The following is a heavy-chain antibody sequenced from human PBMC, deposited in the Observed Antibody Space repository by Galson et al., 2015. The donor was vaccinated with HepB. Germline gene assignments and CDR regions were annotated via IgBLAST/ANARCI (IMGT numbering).Heavy chain of an antibody. V-gene: IGHV3-53*05. D-gene: IGHD6-19*01. Sequence: SLRLSCAASGFTVSGSYMNWVRQAPGKGLEWVSVIYSGGSTYYADSVKGRFTISRDNSKNTVYLQMNSLRAADTAVYFCARDGRGISVALGYYYAMEVWGQGTTVTVSS. J-gene: IGHJ6*02. CDR3: ARDGRGISVALGYYYAMEV. CDR1: GFTVSGSY. CDR2: IYSGGST.